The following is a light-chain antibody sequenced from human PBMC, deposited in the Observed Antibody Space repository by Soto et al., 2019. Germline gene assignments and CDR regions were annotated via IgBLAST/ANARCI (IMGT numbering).Light chain of an antibody. J-gene: IGKJ4*01. CDR3: QQYNSYLT. CDR2: KAS. V-gene: IGKV1-5*03. Sequence: DIQMTQSPSTLSASVGDRVTITCRASQSISSWLAWYQQKPGKAPKLLIYKASSLESGVPSRFSGSGSGTEFTLTISSLQPDDFATYYCQQYNSYLTFAGGTKVDNK. CDR1: QSISSW.